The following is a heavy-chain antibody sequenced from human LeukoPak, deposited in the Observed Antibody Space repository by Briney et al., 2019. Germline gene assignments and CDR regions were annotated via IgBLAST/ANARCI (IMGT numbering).Heavy chain of an antibody. V-gene: IGHV3-23*01. Sequence: GGSLRLSCAASGFTFSGYAMSWVRQAPGKGLEWVSAISGSGGSTYYADSVKGRFTISRDNSKNTLYLQMNSLRAEDTAVYYCASGGVVVVMLDNWGQGTLVTVSS. J-gene: IGHJ4*02. CDR3: ASGGVVVVMLDN. CDR1: GFTFSGYA. CDR2: ISGSGGST. D-gene: IGHD3-22*01.